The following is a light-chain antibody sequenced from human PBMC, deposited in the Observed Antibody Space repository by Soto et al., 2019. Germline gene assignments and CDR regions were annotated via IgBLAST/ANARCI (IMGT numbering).Light chain of an antibody. CDR3: QQRSTWPSYT. Sequence: EIVLTQSPGTLSLSPGERATLSCRASQSVSSSYLAWYQQKPGQAPRLLIYGASIMATGIPDRFSGSGSGTDFTLTISSLEPEDFAVYYCQQRSTWPSYTFGQGTKLEIK. CDR2: GAS. V-gene: IGKV3D-20*02. CDR1: QSVSSSY. J-gene: IGKJ2*01.